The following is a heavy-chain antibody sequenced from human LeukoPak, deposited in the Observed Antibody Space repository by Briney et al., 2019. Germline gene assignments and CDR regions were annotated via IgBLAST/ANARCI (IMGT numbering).Heavy chain of an antibody. Sequence: GGSLRLSCAVSGFTVSSNYMSWVRQAPGKGLEWVSVLYNGGNTYYADSVKGRFTVSRDNSKNTLYLQMNSLRAEDTAVYYCARYDGGSGPFDYWGQGTLVTVCS. CDR3: ARYDGGSGPFDY. V-gene: IGHV3-53*01. D-gene: IGHD3-10*01. CDR2: LYNGGNT. CDR1: GFTVSSNY. J-gene: IGHJ4*02.